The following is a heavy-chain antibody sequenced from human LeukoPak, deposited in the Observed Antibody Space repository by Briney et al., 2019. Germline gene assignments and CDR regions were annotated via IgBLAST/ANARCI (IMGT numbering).Heavy chain of an antibody. Sequence: PGGSLRRSCAASGYPFVNNWMTWVRQAPGKGLEWVATIKQDGRETYYVDSVKGRFSISRDNARDSMYLQMNILRAEDAAVYYCARARYCANSVCHIGGGLDVWGPGTTVTVSS. CDR1: GYPFVNNW. CDR2: IKQDGRET. D-gene: IGHD2-8*01. CDR3: ARARYCANSVCHIGGGLDV. J-gene: IGHJ6*02. V-gene: IGHV3-7*04.